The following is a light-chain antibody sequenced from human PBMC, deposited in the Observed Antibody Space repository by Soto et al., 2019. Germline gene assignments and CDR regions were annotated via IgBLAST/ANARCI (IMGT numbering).Light chain of an antibody. CDR2: EVN. V-gene: IGLV2-14*03. Sequence: QSALTQHASVSGSPGQSITISCTGTSSDVGGYNYVSWYQQHPGKAPKLMIYEVNNRPSGVSNRFSGSKSGNTASLTISGLQAEDEADYYCTSYTRSSTYVFGTGTRSPS. CDR1: SSDVGGYNY. CDR3: TSYTRSSTYV. J-gene: IGLJ1*01.